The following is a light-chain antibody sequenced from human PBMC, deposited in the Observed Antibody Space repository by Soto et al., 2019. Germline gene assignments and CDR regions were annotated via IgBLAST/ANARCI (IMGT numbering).Light chain of an antibody. J-gene: IGLJ1*01. CDR1: SSDVGGYNY. CDR3: CSYEGSYTFRV. CDR2: DVS. Sequence: QSVLTQPRSVSGSPGQSVTISCTGTSSDVGGYNYVSWYQQHPGKAPKLMIYDVSKRPSGVPDRFSGSKSGNTASLTISGLQAEDEADYYCCSYEGSYTFRVFGTGTKVTVL. V-gene: IGLV2-11*01.